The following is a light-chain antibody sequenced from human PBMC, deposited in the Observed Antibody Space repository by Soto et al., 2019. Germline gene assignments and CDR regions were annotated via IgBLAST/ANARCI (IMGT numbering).Light chain of an antibody. Sequence: EMLLTQSPATLSLSPGERATLSCRASQSVSSYLAWYQQKPGQAPRLLIYDASNRATGIPARFSGSGSGTDFTLTISSLEPEDFAVYYCQQRSNWLTFGGGTKVDIK. J-gene: IGKJ4*01. CDR1: QSVSSY. CDR2: DAS. CDR3: QQRSNWLT. V-gene: IGKV3-11*01.